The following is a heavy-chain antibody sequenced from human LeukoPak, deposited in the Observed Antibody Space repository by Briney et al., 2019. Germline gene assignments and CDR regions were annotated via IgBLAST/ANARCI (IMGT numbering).Heavy chain of an antibody. D-gene: IGHD6-6*01. CDR1: GGTSSSYA. V-gene: IGHV1-69*13. CDR3: AIITRANVDY. CDR2: IIPIFGTA. J-gene: IGHJ4*02. Sequence: SVKVSCKASGGTSSSYAISWVRQAPGQGLEWMGGIIPIFGTANYAQKFQGRVTITAEESTSTAYMELSSLRSEDTAVYYCAIITRANVDYWGQGTLVTVSS.